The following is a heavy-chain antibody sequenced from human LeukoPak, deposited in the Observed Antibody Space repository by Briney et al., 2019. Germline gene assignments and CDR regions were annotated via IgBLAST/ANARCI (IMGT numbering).Heavy chain of an antibody. D-gene: IGHD4-11*01. CDR1: GYTFTGYY. J-gene: IGHJ4*02. Sequence: SVKVSCKASGYTFTGYYMHWVRQAPGQGLEWMGRIIPMFGATNYAQKFQGRVTVTTDESTSTAYMELSSLRSEDTAVYYCARGSYSDYIFDYWGQGTLVTVSS. CDR3: ARGSYSDYIFDY. CDR2: IIPMFGAT. V-gene: IGHV1-69*05.